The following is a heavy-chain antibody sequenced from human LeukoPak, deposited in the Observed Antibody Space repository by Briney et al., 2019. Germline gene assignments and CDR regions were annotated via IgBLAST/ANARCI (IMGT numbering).Heavy chain of an antibody. CDR2: IFPGDSDT. D-gene: IGHD6-19*01. CDR3: ARRDSSGWYSFGDY. V-gene: IGHV5-51*01. CDR1: GYGFTNYW. Sequence: GESLKISCRGSGYGFTNYWIGWVRQMPGKGLEWMGIIFPGDSDTRYSPSFQGQVTISADKSISTAYLHWSSLKASDTAMYYCARRDSSGWYSFGDYWGQGTLVTVSS. J-gene: IGHJ4*02.